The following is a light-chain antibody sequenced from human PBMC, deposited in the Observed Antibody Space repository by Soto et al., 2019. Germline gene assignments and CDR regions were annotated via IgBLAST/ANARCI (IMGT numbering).Light chain of an antibody. Sequence: DIQMTQSPSTLSASVGDRVTITCRASQSISSWLAWYQQKPGKAPKLLIYKAYSLESGVPSRFSGSGSGTEITLNNGSLQTDDVAPYYYQQYNILYTFCQGTNVEIK. V-gene: IGKV1-5*03. CDR2: KAY. CDR1: QSISSW. J-gene: IGKJ2*01. CDR3: QQYNILYT.